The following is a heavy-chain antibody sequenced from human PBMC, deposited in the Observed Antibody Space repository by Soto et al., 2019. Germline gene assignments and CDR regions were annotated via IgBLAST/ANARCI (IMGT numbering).Heavy chain of an antibody. CDR2: ISYDGSNK. Sequence: GGSLRLSCAASGFTFSSYGMHWVRQAPGKGLEWVAVISYDGSNKYYADSVKGRFTISRDNSKNTLYLQMNSLRAEDTAVYYCAKAYDYGGKEAFDIWGQGTMVTVSS. V-gene: IGHV3-30*18. CDR3: AKAYDYGGKEAFDI. D-gene: IGHD4-17*01. J-gene: IGHJ3*02. CDR1: GFTFSSYG.